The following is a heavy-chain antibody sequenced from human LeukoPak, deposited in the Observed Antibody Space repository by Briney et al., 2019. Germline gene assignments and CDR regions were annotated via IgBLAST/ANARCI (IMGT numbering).Heavy chain of an antibody. Sequence: GESLKISCKGSGYSFTSYWIGWVRQMPGKGLEWMGIIYPGDSDTRYSPSFQGQVTISADKSISTAYLQWSSLKASDTAMYYFARDGYGSGSYVGYYYGMDVWGKGTTVTVSS. CDR2: IYPGDSDT. CDR3: ARDGYGSGSYVGYYYGMDV. CDR1: GYSFTSYW. J-gene: IGHJ6*04. V-gene: IGHV5-51*01. D-gene: IGHD3-10*01.